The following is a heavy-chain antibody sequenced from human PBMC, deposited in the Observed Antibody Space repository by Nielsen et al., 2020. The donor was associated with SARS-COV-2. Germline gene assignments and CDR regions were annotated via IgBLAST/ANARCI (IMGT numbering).Heavy chain of an antibody. J-gene: IGHJ5*02. V-gene: IGHV1-18*01. CDR3: ARGDYGDYQGFDP. D-gene: IGHD4-17*01. Sequence: ASVKVSCKASGYTFTTYGFTWVRQAPGQGLEWMGWINSYNGDTNYAQKFQGRVTMTTDTSTSTADMELRSLRSDDTAVYYCARGDYGDYQGFDPWGQGTLVTVSS. CDR1: GYTFTTYG. CDR2: INSYNGDT.